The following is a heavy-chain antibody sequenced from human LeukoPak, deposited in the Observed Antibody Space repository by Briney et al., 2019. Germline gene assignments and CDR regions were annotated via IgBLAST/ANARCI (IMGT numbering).Heavy chain of an antibody. Sequence: AASVKVSCKASGYTFTGYYLHWVRQAPGQGLEWMGWINLNSGGTKFAQNFQGRVTMTRDTSITTAYMELSRLRSDDTAVYYCARDKYPIAAAVLGWFDPWGQGTLVTVSS. D-gene: IGHD6-13*01. V-gene: IGHV1-2*02. CDR2: INLNSGGT. J-gene: IGHJ5*02. CDR1: GYTFTGYY. CDR3: ARDKYPIAAAVLGWFDP.